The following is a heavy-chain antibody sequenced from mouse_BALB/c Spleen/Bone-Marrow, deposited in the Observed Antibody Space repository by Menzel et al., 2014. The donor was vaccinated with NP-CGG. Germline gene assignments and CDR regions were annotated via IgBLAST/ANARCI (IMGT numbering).Heavy chain of an antibody. CDR2: ISSGGSYT. J-gene: IGHJ4*01. V-gene: IGHV5-6-4*01. D-gene: IGHD2-1*01. Sequence: EVKLVESGGGLVKPGGSLKLSCAASGFTFSSYSMSWVRQTPEKRLEWVATISSGGSYTYYPDSVKGRFTISRDNAKNTLYLQMSSLKSEDTAMYYCTRDGKGNYDYAMDYWGQATSVTVSS. CDR3: TRDGKGNYDYAMDY. CDR1: GFTFSSYS.